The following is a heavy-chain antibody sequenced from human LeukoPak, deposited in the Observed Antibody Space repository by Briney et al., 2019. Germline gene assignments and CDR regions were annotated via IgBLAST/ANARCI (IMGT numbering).Heavy chain of an antibody. V-gene: IGHV3-23*01. J-gene: IGHJ4*02. Sequence: AGGSLRLSCAVSGFTFRSYARNGVRHAPGKGLECVSGISGSCAGTYYADSVKGRFTISRDNSKNTLYLQMNSLRAEDTAVYYCAKMVREFYTISYYFDYWGQGTLVTVSS. CDR1: GFTFRSYA. D-gene: IGHD2-8*01. CDR2: ISGSCAGT. CDR3: AKMVREFYTISYYFDY.